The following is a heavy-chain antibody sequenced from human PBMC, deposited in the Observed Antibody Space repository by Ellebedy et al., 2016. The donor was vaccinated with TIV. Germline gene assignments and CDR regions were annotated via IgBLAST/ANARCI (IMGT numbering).Heavy chain of an antibody. D-gene: IGHD1-14*01. J-gene: IGHJ4*02. V-gene: IGHV3-33*01. CDR3: ARAESDYVDY. CDR2: IWYDGSNK. CDR1: GFTFSSYG. Sequence: GESLKISCAASGFTFSSYGMHWVRQAPGKGLEWVAVIWYDGSNKYYADSVKGRFTISRDNSKNTLYLQMNSLRAEDTAVYYCARAESDYVDYWGQGTLVTVSS.